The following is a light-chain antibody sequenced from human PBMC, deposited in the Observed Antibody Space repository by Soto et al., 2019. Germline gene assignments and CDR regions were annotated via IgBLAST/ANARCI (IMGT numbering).Light chain of an antibody. CDR1: QSISTW. Sequence: DIQMTQSPSTLSASVGDRVTITCRASQSISTWLAWFQQKPGKAPKLLMYRASTLESGVPFRFSGSGSGTEFTLTISSLQPDDFATYYCQHYNNYPYTFGQGTKVDIK. CDR2: RAS. V-gene: IGKV1-5*03. CDR3: QHYNNYPYT. J-gene: IGKJ2*01.